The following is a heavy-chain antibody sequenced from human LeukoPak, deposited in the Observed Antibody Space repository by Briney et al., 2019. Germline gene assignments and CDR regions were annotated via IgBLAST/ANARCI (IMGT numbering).Heavy chain of an antibody. CDR2: MYSSGKS. CDR1: GGSIHNNY. CDR3: ARFRVVRGVITYYFDY. J-gene: IGHJ4*02. V-gene: IGHV4-59*12. Sequence: SETLSLTCTVSGGSIHNNYWSWIRQPPGKGLEWIGSMYSSGKSDYSPSLKSRVTISVDTSKNQFSLKLSSVTAADTAVYYCARFRVVRGVITYYFDYWGQGTLVTVSS. D-gene: IGHD3-10*01.